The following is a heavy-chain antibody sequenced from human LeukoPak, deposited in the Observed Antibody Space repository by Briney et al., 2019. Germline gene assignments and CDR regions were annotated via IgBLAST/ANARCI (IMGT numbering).Heavy chain of an antibody. V-gene: IGHV4-61*02. CDR2: IYTSGST. CDR3: ARGEDIVVVPAAPMDV. J-gene: IGHJ6*03. D-gene: IGHD2-2*01. Sequence: PSETLSLTCTVSGGSISSGSYYWSWIRQPAVKGLEWIGRIYTSGSTNYNPSLKSRVTISVDTSKNQFSLKLSSVTAADTAVYYCARGEDIVVVPAAPMDVWGKGTTVTISS. CDR1: GGSISSGSYY.